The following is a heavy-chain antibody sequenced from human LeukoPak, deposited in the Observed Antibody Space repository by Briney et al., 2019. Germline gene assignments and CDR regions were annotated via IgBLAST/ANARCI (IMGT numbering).Heavy chain of an antibody. CDR1: GFTFSSYS. CDR2: ISFDGSYK. Sequence: GGSLRLSCAASGFTFSSYSMNWVRQAPGKGLKWVAVISFDGSYKYYADSVKGRFTISRDNSKNTLYLQMNSLRAEDTAVYYCAKDRVTAAGYYFEYWGQGTLVTVSS. V-gene: IGHV3-30*18. J-gene: IGHJ4*02. D-gene: IGHD6-13*01. CDR3: AKDRVTAAGYYFEY.